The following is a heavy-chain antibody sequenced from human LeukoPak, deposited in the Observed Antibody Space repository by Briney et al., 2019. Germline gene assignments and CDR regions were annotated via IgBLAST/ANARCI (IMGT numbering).Heavy chain of an antibody. CDR3: ARRGVGDGYRDAFDI. V-gene: IGHV5-51*01. CDR1: GYSFTNYW. J-gene: IGHJ3*02. CDR2: IYPGDSDT. Sequence: GQSLKISCKGSGYSFTNYWSAWVRQMPGKGLEWMGIIYPGDSDTKYSPSFQGQVTISADKSRNTAYLQWSSLKASDTAMYYGARRGVGDGYRDAFDIWGQGTMVTVSS. D-gene: IGHD5-24*01.